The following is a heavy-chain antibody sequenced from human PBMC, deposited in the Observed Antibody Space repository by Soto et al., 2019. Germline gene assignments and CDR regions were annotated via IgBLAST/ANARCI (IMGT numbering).Heavy chain of an antibody. Sequence: VASVKVSCKASGYTFSDYYMHWVRQAPGQGLEWMGWINANSGGTTYAQKFQGRVTMTRDTSISTAYMELSSLSSDDTAIYYCARLQIEVAGTNWGQGTLVTVSS. CDR3: ARLQIEVAGTN. CDR2: INANSGGT. V-gene: IGHV1-2*02. D-gene: IGHD6-19*01. J-gene: IGHJ4*02. CDR1: GYTFSDYY.